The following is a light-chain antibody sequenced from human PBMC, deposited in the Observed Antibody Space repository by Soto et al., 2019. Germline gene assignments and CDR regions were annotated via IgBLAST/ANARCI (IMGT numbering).Light chain of an antibody. V-gene: IGKV3-11*01. Sequence: TQSPSSLSASVGDRATLSCRASQSVSSNLAWYQQKPGQAPRLLIYGASTRATGIPARFSGSGSGTDFTLTISSLEPEDFAVYYCQQRSNWPVTFGQGTRLEIK. CDR2: GAS. CDR1: QSVSSN. CDR3: QQRSNWPVT. J-gene: IGKJ5*01.